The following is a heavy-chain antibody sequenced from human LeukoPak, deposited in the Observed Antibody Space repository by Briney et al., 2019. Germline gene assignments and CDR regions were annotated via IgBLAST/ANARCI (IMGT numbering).Heavy chain of an antibody. CDR3: ARDKIAVPDY. CDR2: ISSSSSYI. V-gene: IGHV3-21*01. D-gene: IGHD6-19*01. Sequence: GGSLRLSCAASGFTFSSYSMNWVRQDPGKGLGWVSSISSSSSYIYYADSVKGRFTISRDNAKNSLYLQMNSLRAEDTAVYYCARDKIAVPDYWGQGTLVTVSS. CDR1: GFTFSSYS. J-gene: IGHJ4*02.